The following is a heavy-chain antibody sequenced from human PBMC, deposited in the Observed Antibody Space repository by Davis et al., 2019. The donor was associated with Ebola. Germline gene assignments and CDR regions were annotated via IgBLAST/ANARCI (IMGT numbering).Heavy chain of an antibody. Sequence: SETLSLTCTVSGGSISSYYWSWIRQPPGKGLEWIGYIYYSGSTNYNPSLKSRVTISVDTSKNQFSLKLSSVTAADTAVYYCAREGYYYDSSGYYKGPYDYWGQRTLVTVSS. CDR1: GGSISSYY. J-gene: IGHJ4*02. CDR2: IYYSGST. V-gene: IGHV4-59*01. CDR3: AREGYYYDSSGYYKGPYDY. D-gene: IGHD3-22*01.